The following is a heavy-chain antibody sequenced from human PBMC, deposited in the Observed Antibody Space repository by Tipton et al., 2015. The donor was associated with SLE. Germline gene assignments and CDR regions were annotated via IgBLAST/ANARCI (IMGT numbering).Heavy chain of an antibody. V-gene: IGHV4-34*01. J-gene: IGHJ4*02. CDR3: ARGDSSGQFDY. Sequence: TLSLTCAVYGGSFSGYYWSWIRQPPGKGLEWIGEINHSGSTYYNPSLKSRVTISVDRSKNQFSLKLSSVTAADTAVYYCARGDSSGQFDYWGQGTLVTVSS. D-gene: IGHD3-22*01. CDR1: GGSFSGYY. CDR2: INHSGST.